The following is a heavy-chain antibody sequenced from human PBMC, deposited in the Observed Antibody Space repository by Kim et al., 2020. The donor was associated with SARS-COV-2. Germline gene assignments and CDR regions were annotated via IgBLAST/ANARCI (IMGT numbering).Heavy chain of an antibody. CDR3: AKVRSYDSSGPFDY. J-gene: IGHJ4*01. Sequence: ADSVKGRFTISRDNSKNTLYLQMNSLRAEDTAVYYCAKVRSYDSSGPFDYWGQGTLVTVSS. D-gene: IGHD3-22*01. V-gene: IGHV3-30*02.